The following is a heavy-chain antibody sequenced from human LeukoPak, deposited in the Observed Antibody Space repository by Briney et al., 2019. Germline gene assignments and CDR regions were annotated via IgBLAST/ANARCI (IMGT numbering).Heavy chain of an antibody. CDR2: ISYDASNK. J-gene: IGHJ4*02. D-gene: IGHD2-2*01. CDR3: ARDESGYCSSTSCYPNDY. CDR1: GFTFTSYA. V-gene: IGHV3-30*04. Sequence: GGSLRLSCTASGFTFTSYAMHWVRQAPGKGLEWVAVISYDASNKYYADSVKGRFTISRDNSKNTLYLQMNSLRVEDTAVYYCARDESGYCSSTSCYPNDYWGQGTLVTVSS.